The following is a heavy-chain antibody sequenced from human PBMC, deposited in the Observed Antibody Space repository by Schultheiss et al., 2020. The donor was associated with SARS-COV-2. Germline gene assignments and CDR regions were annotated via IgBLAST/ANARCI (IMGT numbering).Heavy chain of an antibody. CDR1: GFTFDDYA. V-gene: IGHV3-48*01. CDR2: ISSSSSTI. Sequence: GGSLRLSCAASGFTFDDYAMHWVRQAPGKGLEWVSYISSSSSTIYYADSVKGRFTISRDNSKNTLYLQMNSLRAEDTAVYYCARDLPYSGSYYNYYYGMDVWGQGTTVTVSS. D-gene: IGHD1-26*01. J-gene: IGHJ6*02. CDR3: ARDLPYSGSYYNYYYGMDV.